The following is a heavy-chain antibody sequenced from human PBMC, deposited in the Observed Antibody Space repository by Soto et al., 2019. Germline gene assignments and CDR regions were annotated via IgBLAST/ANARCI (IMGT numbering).Heavy chain of an antibody. CDR2: FSLSGTT. J-gene: IGHJ4*02. V-gene: IGHV4-4*07. CDR3: ARGMTPPGAPAWYYFDS. CDR1: GASITGTSY. Sequence: SETLSLTCTVSGASITGTSYWSWIRQPAGKGLEWIGRFSLSGTTNYNPSLRSRVTMSADVSKNQFSLRLTSVTAADTALYYCARGMTPPGAPAWYYFDSWGQGTLVNV. D-gene: IGHD2-8*02.